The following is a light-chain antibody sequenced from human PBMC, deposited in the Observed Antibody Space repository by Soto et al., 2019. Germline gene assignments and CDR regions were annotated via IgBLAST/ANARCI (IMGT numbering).Light chain of an antibody. Sequence: QCALTQPASVSGSPGQSITISCTGTSSGVGGYNYVSWYQQHPGKAPKLMIYDVSNRPSGVSNRFSGSKSGNTASLTISGLQAEDEADYYCSSYTSSSTLYVFGTGTKVTVL. J-gene: IGLJ1*01. CDR2: DVS. V-gene: IGLV2-14*01. CDR1: SSGVGGYNY. CDR3: SSYTSSSTLYV.